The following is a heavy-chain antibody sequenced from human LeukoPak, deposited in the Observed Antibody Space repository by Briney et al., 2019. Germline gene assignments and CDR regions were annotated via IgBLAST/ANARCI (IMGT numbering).Heavy chain of an antibody. D-gene: IGHD6-13*01. J-gene: IGHJ6*03. CDR3: ARGAAADLYYMDV. V-gene: IGHV3-20*04. Sequence: GGSLRLSCAASGFTFDDYGMSWVRQAPGKGLEWVSGINWNGGSTGYADSVKGRFAMSRDNAKNSLYLQMNSLRAEDTALYYCARGAAADLYYMDVWGKGTTVTVSS. CDR2: INWNGGST. CDR1: GFTFDDYG.